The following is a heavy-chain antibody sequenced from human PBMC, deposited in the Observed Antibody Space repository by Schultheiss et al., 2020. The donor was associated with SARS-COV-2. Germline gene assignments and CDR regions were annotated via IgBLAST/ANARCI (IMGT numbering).Heavy chain of an antibody. CDR2: IYHSGST. D-gene: IGHD3-22*01. CDR3: ARIHYYDSSGYSP. CDR1: GYSISSGYY. V-gene: IGHV4-38-2*02. Sequence: SETLSLTCTVSGYSISSGYYWGWIRQPPGKGLEWIGSIYHSGSTYYNPSLKSRVTISVDTSKNQFSLKLSSVTAADTAVYYCARIHYYDSSGYSPWGQGTLVTVSS. J-gene: IGHJ5*02.